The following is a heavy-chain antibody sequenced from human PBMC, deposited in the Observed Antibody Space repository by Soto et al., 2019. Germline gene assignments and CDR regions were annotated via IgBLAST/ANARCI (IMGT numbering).Heavy chain of an antibody. CDR3: TRTYYYDSSGYDY. CDR2: IYYSGST. J-gene: IGHJ4*02. V-gene: IGHV4-61*01. D-gene: IGHD3-22*01. CDR1: GGSVSSGSYY. Sequence: SETLSLTCTVSGGSVSSGSYYWSWIRQPPGKGLEWIGYIYYSGSTNYNPSLKSRVTISVDTSKNQFSLKLSSVTAADTAVYYCTRTYYYDSSGYDYWGQGTLVTISS.